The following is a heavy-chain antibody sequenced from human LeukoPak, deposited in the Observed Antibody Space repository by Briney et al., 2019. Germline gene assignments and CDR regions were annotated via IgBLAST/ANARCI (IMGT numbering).Heavy chain of an antibody. CDR1: GFTFSSYS. V-gene: IGHV3-21*01. D-gene: IGHD3-3*01. Sequence: GGSLRLSCAASGFTFSSYSMNWVRQAPGKGLEWVSSISSSSSYIYYADSVKGRFTISRDNAKNSLYLQMNSLRAEDTAVYYCARVSEGVVILPPDYWGQGTLVTVSS. CDR2: ISSSSSYI. J-gene: IGHJ4*02. CDR3: ARVSEGVVILPPDY.